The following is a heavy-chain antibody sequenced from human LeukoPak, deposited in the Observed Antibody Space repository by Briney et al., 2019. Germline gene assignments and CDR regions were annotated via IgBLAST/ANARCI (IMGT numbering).Heavy chain of an antibody. D-gene: IGHD1-20*01. Sequence: PSETLSLTCAVYGGSFSGYYWSWIRQPPGKGLEWIGEINHSGSTNYNPSLKSRVTISVDTSKNQFSLKLSSVTAAATAVYYCARDRYNWNRPYYYGMDVWGQGTTVTVSS. J-gene: IGHJ6*02. CDR3: ARDRYNWNRPYYYGMDV. CDR2: INHSGST. V-gene: IGHV4-34*01. CDR1: GGSFSGYY.